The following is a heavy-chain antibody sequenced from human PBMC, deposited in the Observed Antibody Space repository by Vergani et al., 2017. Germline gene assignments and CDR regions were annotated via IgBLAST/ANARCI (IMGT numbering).Heavy chain of an antibody. J-gene: IGHJ4*02. D-gene: IGHD6-19*01. Sequence: EVQLVESGGGLVKPGGSLRLSCAASGFTFTNYNMNWVRQAPGKGLEWVSSIASSTSYIYYADSVKGRFTVSRDNAKNSLHLQMNSLRAEDTAVYYCARDRWGRWLVSGFDYWGQGTLVTVSS. CDR2: IASSTSYI. CDR3: ARDRWGRWLVSGFDY. V-gene: IGHV3-21*01. CDR1: GFTFTNYN.